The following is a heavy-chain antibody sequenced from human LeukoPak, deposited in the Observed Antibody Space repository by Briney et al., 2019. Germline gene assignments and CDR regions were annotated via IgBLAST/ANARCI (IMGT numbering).Heavy chain of an antibody. V-gene: IGHV4-39*07. J-gene: IGHJ6*03. Sequence: PSETLSLTCTVSGGSISSSSYYWGWIRQAPGKGLEWIGSIHFIGITYYNPSLKSRITISVDTSKNQSSLKLNSVIAADMAVYYCARIKKGDYMDVWGKGTTVTVSS. D-gene: IGHD3-16*01. CDR1: GGSISSSSYY. CDR3: ARIKKGDYMDV. CDR2: IHFIGIT.